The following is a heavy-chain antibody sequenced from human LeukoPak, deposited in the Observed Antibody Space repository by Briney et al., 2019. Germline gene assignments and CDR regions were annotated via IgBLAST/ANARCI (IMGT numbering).Heavy chain of an antibody. Sequence: PGGSLRLSCAASGFTVGSNYMSWVRQAPGKGLEWVSIIYRGGSTNYADSVKGRFTISRDTSKNTLYLQMNSLRAEDTAVYYCARALYRGYYFDYWGQGTLVTVSS. V-gene: IGHV3-66*01. CDR2: IYRGGST. CDR1: GFTVGSNY. D-gene: IGHD3-16*01. J-gene: IGHJ4*02. CDR3: ARALYRGYYFDY.